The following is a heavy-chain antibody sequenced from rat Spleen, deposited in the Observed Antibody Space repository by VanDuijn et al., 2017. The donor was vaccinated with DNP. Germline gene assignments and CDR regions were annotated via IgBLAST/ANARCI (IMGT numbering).Heavy chain of an antibody. V-gene: IGHV3-3*01. Sequence: EVQLQESGPGLVKPSQSLSLTCSVTGFSITSSHRWNWIRKFPGDKLEWMGYINSAGITTYTPSLKSRISITRDTSKNQFFLQVNSVTTEDTATYYCARTSGFDYWGQGVMVRVSS. J-gene: IGHJ2*01. CDR3: ARTSGFDY. CDR1: GFSITSSHR. CDR2: INSAGIT. D-gene: IGHD1-4*01.